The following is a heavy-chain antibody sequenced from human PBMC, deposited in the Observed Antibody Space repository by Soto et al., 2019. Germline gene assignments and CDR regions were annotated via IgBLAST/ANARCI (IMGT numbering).Heavy chain of an antibody. Sequence: GGSLRLSCAASGFTFSSYAMHWVRQAPGKGLEWVAVISYDGSNKYYADSVKGRFTISRDNSKNTLYLQMNSLRAEDTAVYYCAREGKVGYDSYYYYYGMDVWGQGTTVTVSS. J-gene: IGHJ6*02. CDR1: GFTFSSYA. D-gene: IGHD5-12*01. V-gene: IGHV3-30-3*01. CDR2: ISYDGSNK. CDR3: AREGKVGYDSYYYYYGMDV.